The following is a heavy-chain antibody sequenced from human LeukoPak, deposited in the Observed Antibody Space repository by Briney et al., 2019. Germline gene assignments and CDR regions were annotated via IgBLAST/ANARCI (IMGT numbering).Heavy chain of an antibody. Sequence: GGSLRLSCAASGFTVSSNYMSWVRQAPGKGLEWVSVIYSGGSTYYADSVKGRFTISRDNSKNTLYLQMNSLRAEDTAVYYCAKEDITMVRGDFDYWGQGTLVTVSS. CDR1: GFTVSSNY. CDR2: IYSGGST. V-gene: IGHV3-66*01. D-gene: IGHD3-10*01. CDR3: AKEDITMVRGDFDY. J-gene: IGHJ4*02.